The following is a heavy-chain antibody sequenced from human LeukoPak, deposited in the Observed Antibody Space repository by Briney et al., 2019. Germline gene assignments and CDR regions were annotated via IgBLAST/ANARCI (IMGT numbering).Heavy chain of an antibody. Sequence: ASVKVSCKASGYTFTSYGISWVRQAPGQGLEWMGWISAYNGNTNYAQKLQGRVIMTTDTSTSTAYMELRSLRSDDTAVYYCARHYCSGGSCYSKWFDPWGQGTLVTVSS. D-gene: IGHD2-15*01. CDR3: ARHYCSGGSCYSKWFDP. V-gene: IGHV1-18*01. J-gene: IGHJ5*02. CDR2: ISAYNGNT. CDR1: GYTFTSYG.